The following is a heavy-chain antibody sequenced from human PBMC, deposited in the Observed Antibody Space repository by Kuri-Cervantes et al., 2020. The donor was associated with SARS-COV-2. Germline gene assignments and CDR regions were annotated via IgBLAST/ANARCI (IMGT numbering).Heavy chain of an antibody. J-gene: IGHJ4*02. CDR3: ARLQWSVAGPYYFDY. V-gene: IGHV4-59*08. CDR1: GGSISSYY. CDR2: IYYSGST. Sequence: GSLRLSCTVSGGSISSYYWSWIRQPPGKGLEWIGYIYYSGSTNYNSSLKSRVTISVDTSKNQFSLKLSSVTAADTAVYYCARLQWSVAGPYYFDYWGQGTLVTVSS. D-gene: IGHD6-19*01.